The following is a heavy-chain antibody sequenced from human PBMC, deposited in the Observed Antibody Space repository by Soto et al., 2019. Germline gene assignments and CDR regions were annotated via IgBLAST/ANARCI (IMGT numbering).Heavy chain of an antibody. D-gene: IGHD2-21*02. CDR3: AKDRGNGDTPNIYSYYGIEV. Sequence: EVQLLESGGGLVQPGGSLRLSCAASGFTFSSYAMSWVRQAPGKGLEWVSAISSGGGSPYYADSVKGRFTVSRDNSKNRLYLQMNSLRAEDTAVYYCAKDRGNGDTPNIYSYYGIEVWGQGTTVTVSS. CDR2: ISSGGGSP. J-gene: IGHJ6*02. CDR1: GFTFSSYA. V-gene: IGHV3-23*01.